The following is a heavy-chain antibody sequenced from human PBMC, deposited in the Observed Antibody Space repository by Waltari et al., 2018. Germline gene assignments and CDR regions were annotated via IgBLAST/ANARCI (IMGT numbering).Heavy chain of an antibody. CDR2: VRGDGKT. CDR3: ARDRGRGLYLDT. V-gene: IGHV4-4*02. CDR1: GDSTSTRDY. J-gene: IGHJ4*02. D-gene: IGHD1-1*01. Sequence: QLQLQESGPALVKPSGTLSPICAASGDSTSTRDYWSWVRQPPGKGPEWIGQVRGDGKTNYNPSFASRVTMSLDTSTYHFALKLTSATAADTALYYCARDRGRGLYLDTWGQGTLVTVSP.